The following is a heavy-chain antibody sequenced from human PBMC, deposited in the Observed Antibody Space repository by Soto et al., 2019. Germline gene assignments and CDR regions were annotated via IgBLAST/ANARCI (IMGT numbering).Heavy chain of an antibody. CDR3: ARANSVVAAYFDY. CDR1: GFTFSSYA. Sequence: EVQLVESGGGLVQPGGSLRLSCAASGFTFSSYAMHWVRQAPGKGLEYVSAISSNGGSTYYANSVKGRFTISRDNSKNTRYLQMGNLRAEDMAVYYCARANSVVAAYFDYWGQGTLVTVSS. D-gene: IGHD2-15*01. J-gene: IGHJ4*02. V-gene: IGHV3-64*01. CDR2: ISSNGGST.